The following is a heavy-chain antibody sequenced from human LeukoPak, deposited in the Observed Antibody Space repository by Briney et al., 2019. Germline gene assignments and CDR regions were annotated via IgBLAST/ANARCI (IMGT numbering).Heavy chain of an antibody. Sequence: ASVKVSCKASGYTFTGYYMHWVRQAPGQGLEWMGWINPNSGGTNYAQKFQGRVTMTRDMSISTAYMELSRLRSDDTAVYYCARVRHHYVWGSRRFDPWGQGTLVTVSS. J-gene: IGHJ5*02. CDR3: ARVRHHYVWGSRRFDP. CDR1: GYTFTGYY. CDR2: INPNSGGT. V-gene: IGHV1-2*02. D-gene: IGHD3-16*01.